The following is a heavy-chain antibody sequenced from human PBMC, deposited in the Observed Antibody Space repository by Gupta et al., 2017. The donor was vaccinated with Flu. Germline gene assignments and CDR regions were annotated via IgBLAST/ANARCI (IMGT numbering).Heavy chain of an antibody. CDR1: GFIFGTSS. V-gene: IGHV3-7*01. D-gene: IGHD3-16*02. J-gene: IGHJ4*02. CDR3: ARARDYRLFDY. Sequence: EVHLVESGGALVQPGASLRLSCESSGFIFGTSSMRWVRQAPGKGPEWVANIKEDGIDKYYADSVKGRFTISRNNAENSLYLQMNSLRAEDTAFYYCARARDYRLFDYWGQGALVTVSS. CDR2: IKEDGIDK.